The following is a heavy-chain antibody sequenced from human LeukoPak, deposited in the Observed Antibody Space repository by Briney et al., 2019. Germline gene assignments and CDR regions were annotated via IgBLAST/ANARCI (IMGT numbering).Heavy chain of an antibody. CDR3: AREDSGYDQFDY. D-gene: IGHD5-12*01. J-gene: IGHJ4*02. V-gene: IGHV4-39*07. CDR2: IHYTGGT. CDR1: GGSISSNKYY. Sequence: SETLSLTCTVSGGSISSNKYYWGWIRQPPGKGLEWIGSIHYTGGTYYNASLTSRVTISVETSKNQFSLKLSSVTAADTALYFCAREDSGYDQFDYWGQGTLVIVSS.